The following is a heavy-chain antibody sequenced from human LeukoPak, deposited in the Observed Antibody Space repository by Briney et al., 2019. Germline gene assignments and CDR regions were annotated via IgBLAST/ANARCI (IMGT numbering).Heavy chain of an antibody. CDR2: IWYDGSNK. CDR3: ARGGYKGIVVVTALDY. V-gene: IGHV3-33*01. D-gene: IGHD2-21*02. Sequence: GGSLRLSCAASGFTFSSYGMHWVRQAPGKGLEWVAVIWYDGSNKYYADSVKGRFTISRDNSKNTLYLQMNSLRAEDTAVYYCARGGYKGIVVVTALDYWGQGTLVTVSS. CDR1: GFTFSSYG. J-gene: IGHJ4*02.